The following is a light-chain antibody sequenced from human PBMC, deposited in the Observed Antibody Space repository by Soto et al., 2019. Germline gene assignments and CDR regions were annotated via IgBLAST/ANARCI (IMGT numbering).Light chain of an antibody. CDR1: QSVSSD. J-gene: IGKJ1*01. Sequence: EVVMTQSPAALSVSPGERATLSFGASQSVSSDLAWYQQKPGQSPRLLIFHASDRATGVPARISGSGSGTEFTLTISSLQSEDFAVYYCQQYSHWPRTFGQGTKVDIK. CDR2: HAS. V-gene: IGKV3-15*01. CDR3: QQYSHWPRT.